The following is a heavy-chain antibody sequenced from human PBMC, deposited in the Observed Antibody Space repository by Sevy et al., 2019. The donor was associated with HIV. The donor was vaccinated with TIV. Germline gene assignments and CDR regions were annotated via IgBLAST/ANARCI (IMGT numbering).Heavy chain of an antibody. CDR1: GYTFIGYY. CDR2: INPTSGGT. CDR3: VNLLFAGPGHGTDV. Sequence: ASVKVSCKASGYTFIGYYVHWVRQAPGQGLEWMGWINPTSGGTYYTQKSQGRVTMTTDTSIGTAYMDLSRLRSDDTAVYYCVNLLFAGPGHGTDVWGQGSTVTVSS. D-gene: IGHD2-15*01. J-gene: IGHJ6*02. V-gene: IGHV1-2*02.